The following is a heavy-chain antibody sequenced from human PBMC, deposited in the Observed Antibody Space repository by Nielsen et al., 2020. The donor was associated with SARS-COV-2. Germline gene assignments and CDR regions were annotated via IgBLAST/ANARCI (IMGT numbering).Heavy chain of an antibody. CDR1: GGSFSGYY. Sequence: SETLSLTCAVYGGSFSGYYWSWIRQPPGKGLEWIGEINHSGSTNYNPSLKSRVTISVDTSKNQFSLKLSSVTAADTAVYYCARTAGRGGWFDYWGQGTLVTVSS. V-gene: IGHV4-34*01. CDR3: ARTAGRGGWFDY. D-gene: IGHD6-19*01. CDR2: INHSGST. J-gene: IGHJ4*02.